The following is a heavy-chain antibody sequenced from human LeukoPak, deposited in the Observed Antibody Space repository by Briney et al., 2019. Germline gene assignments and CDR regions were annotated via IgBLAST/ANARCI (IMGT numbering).Heavy chain of an antibody. CDR1: GFTFSSYS. D-gene: IGHD3-16*01. V-gene: IGHV3-21*01. J-gene: IGHJ4*02. Sequence: GGSLRLSCAASGFTFSSYSMNWVRQAPGKGLEWVSSISSSSSYIYYADSVKGRFTIPRDNAKNSLYLQMNSLRAEDTAVYYCARGGPHDPHDYWGQGTLVTVSS. CDR2: ISSSSSYI. CDR3: ARGGPHDPHDY.